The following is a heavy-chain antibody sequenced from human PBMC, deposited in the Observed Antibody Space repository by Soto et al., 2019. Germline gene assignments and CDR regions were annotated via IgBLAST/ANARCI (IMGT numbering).Heavy chain of an antibody. J-gene: IGHJ6*03. D-gene: IGHD6-6*01. CDR1: GYTFTSYD. V-gene: IGHV1-8*01. CDR2: MNPNSGNT. CDR3: ARVGRGIAARRERLSYYYYYCMDV. Sequence: QVQLVQSGAEVKKPGASVKVSCKASGYTFTSYDINWVRQATGQGLEWMGWMNPNSGNTGYAQKFQGRVTRNRNTSISTADMELSSLRSEDSAVYYCARVGRGIAARRERLSYYYYYCMDVWGKGTTVTVSS.